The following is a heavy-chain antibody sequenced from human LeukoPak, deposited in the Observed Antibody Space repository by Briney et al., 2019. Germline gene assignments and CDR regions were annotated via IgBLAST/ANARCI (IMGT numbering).Heavy chain of an antibody. V-gene: IGHV4-59*08. CDR1: GGSISSYY. Sequence: SETLSLTCTVSGGSISSYYWSWIRQPPGKGLEWIGYIYYSGSTSYNPSLKSRVTISVDTSKNQFSLKLSSVTAADTAVYYCARQGGYDFWSGYRPIHGMDVWGQGTTVTVSS. D-gene: IGHD3-3*01. CDR2: IYYSGST. CDR3: ARQGGYDFWSGYRPIHGMDV. J-gene: IGHJ6*02.